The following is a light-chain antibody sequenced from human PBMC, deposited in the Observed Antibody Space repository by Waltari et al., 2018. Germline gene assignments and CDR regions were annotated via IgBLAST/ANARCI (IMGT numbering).Light chain of an antibody. CDR1: RRYVGTSTF. CDR3: CSYTSSNTYV. Sequence: QSALTQPASLSGSPGQSTPIPCTGPRRYVGTSTFASGYQPPPGKAPKLMISGVSNRPSGVSNRFSGSKSDNTASLTISGLQAEDEADYFCCSYTSSNTYVFGTGTRVTVL. CDR2: GVS. J-gene: IGLJ1*01. V-gene: IGLV2-14*01.